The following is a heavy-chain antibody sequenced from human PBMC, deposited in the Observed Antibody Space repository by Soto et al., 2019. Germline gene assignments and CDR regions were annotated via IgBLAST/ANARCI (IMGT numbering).Heavy chain of an antibody. J-gene: IGHJ3*02. Sequence: PSETLSLTCAVYGGSFSGYYWSWIRQPPGKGLEWIGEINHSGSTNYNPSLKSRVTISVDTSKNQFSLKLSSVTAADTAVYYCARTDPSRAFDIWGQGTMVTVS. V-gene: IGHV4-34*01. CDR2: INHSGST. CDR3: ARTDPSRAFDI. CDR1: GGSFSGYY.